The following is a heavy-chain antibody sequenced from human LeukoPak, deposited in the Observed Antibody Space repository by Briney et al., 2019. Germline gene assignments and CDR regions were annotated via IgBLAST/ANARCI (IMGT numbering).Heavy chain of an antibody. CDR2: ISYDGSNK. V-gene: IGHV3-30*03. Sequence: PGGSLRLSCAASGFTFSSYSMNWVRQAPGKGLEWVAVISYDGSNKYYADSVKGRFTISRDNSKNTLYLQMNSLRAEDTAVYYCAREAYSSGWPFDYWGQGTLVTVSS. CDR1: GFTFSSYS. J-gene: IGHJ4*02. CDR3: AREAYSSGWPFDY. D-gene: IGHD6-19*01.